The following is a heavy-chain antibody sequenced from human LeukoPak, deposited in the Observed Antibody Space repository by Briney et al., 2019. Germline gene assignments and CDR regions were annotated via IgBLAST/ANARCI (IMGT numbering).Heavy chain of an antibody. CDR3: ARDHPGGYTYYYDSSGYYLGDY. J-gene: IGHJ4*02. Sequence: GASVKVSCKASGYTFTSYGISWVRQAPGQGLEWMGWISAYNGNTNYAQKLQGRVTMTTDTSTSTAYMELRSLRSDDTAVYYCARDHPGGYTYYYDSSGYYLGDYWGQGTLVTVSS. V-gene: IGHV1-18*01. D-gene: IGHD3-22*01. CDR1: GYTFTSYG. CDR2: ISAYNGNT.